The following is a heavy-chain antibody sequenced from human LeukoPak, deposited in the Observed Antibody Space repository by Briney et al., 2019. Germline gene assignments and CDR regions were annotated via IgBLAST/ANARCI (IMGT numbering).Heavy chain of an antibody. J-gene: IGHJ4*02. CDR1: LFTSIVYE. CDR2: ISSSGSST. CDR3: AKDVRAHYDLLSGGFYCDY. V-gene: IGHV3-48*03. Sequence: GGSLRLSRAPSLFTSIVYELYWVRPDPAGGGAGVSYISSSGSSTYHADSVKGRFTISRDNAKNSLYLQIDSLRAEDTAVYYCAKDVRAHYDLLSGGFYCDYWGEGALVTASS. D-gene: IGHD3-9*01.